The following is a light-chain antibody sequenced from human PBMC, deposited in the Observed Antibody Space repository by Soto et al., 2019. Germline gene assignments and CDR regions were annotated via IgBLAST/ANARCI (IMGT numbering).Light chain of an antibody. CDR2: AAS. J-gene: IGKJ1*01. V-gene: IGKV1-39*01. CDR3: QQSYRTPRT. Sequence: IPMTQSPSSLSASVGDRVTITCRASQNISSYLNWYQQKLGKAPKLLIYAASSLQSGVPSTFSGSGSGTDFTLTISSLQPEDFATYYCQQSYRTPRTFGQGTKVEIK. CDR1: QNISSY.